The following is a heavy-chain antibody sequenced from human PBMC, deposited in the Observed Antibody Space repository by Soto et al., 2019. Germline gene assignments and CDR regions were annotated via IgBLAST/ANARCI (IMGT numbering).Heavy chain of an antibody. Sequence: SETLSLTCAVYGGSFSGYYWSWIRQPPGKGLEWIGEINHSGSTNYNPSLKSRVTISVDTSKNQFSLKLSSVTAADTAVYYCARWGNWNPLRYHYYYGMDVWGQGTTVTVSS. V-gene: IGHV4-34*01. CDR3: ARWGNWNPLRYHYYYGMDV. CDR2: INHSGST. J-gene: IGHJ6*02. D-gene: IGHD1-1*01. CDR1: GGSFSGYY.